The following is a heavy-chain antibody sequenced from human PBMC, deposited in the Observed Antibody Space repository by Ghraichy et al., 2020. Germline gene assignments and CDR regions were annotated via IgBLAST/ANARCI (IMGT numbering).Heavy chain of an antibody. CDR3: ARERLYFYDGSGHYYFDC. D-gene: IGHD3-22*01. V-gene: IGHV3-21*01. CDR1: GFTFSSYS. Sequence: GSLRLSCAASGFTFSSYSMHWVRQAPGKGLEWVSSLSSKGHFLYYADSVNGRFTISRDNAKNSLYLQLNSLTAEDSVVYYCARERLYFYDGSGHYYFDCWGQEPWSPSPQ. J-gene: IGHJ4*01. CDR2: LSSKGHFL.